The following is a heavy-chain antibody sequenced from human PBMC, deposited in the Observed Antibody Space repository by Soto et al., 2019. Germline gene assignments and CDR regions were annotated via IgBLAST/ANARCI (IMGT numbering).Heavy chain of an antibody. CDR1: GFTFSSYW. CDR3: AKGLAGSSWYGIHY. Sequence: PGGSLRLSCAASGFTFSSYWMSWVRQAPGKGLEWVANIKQDGSEKYYVDSVKGRFTISRDNAKNSLYLQMNSLRAEDTAVYYCAKGLAGSSWYGIHYWGQGTLVTVSS. CDR2: IKQDGSEK. D-gene: IGHD6-13*01. V-gene: IGHV3-7*03. J-gene: IGHJ4*02.